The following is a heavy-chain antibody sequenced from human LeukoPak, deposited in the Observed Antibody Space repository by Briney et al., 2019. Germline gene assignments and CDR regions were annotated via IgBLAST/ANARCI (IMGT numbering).Heavy chain of an antibody. CDR1: GGSISSGNYC. CDR2: IYSSGST. Sequence: SETLSLTCTVSGGSISSGNYCWSWIRQPAGKGLEWIGRIYSSGSTNYNPSLKSRVTISPDTSKNQFSLKLTSVTAADTAVYYCARDAPRTWFDPWGQGTLVTVSS. CDR3: ARDAPRTWFDP. J-gene: IGHJ5*02. V-gene: IGHV4-61*02.